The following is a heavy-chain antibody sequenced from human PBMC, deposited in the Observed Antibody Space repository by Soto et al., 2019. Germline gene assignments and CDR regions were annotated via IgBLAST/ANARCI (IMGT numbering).Heavy chain of an antibody. J-gene: IGHJ6*02. CDR1: GFTFSNYW. Sequence: HPGGSLRLSCAASGFTFSNYWMSWVRQAPGKGLEWVANIEEDGSDKNYVDSVKGRFTISRDNAKSSLYLQMNSLRAEDTAVYYCARDVVGEMASIMYYYGMDVWSQGTTVTVSS. V-gene: IGHV3-7*01. CDR3: ARDVVGEMASIMYYYGMDV. D-gene: IGHD5-12*01. CDR2: IEEDGSDK.